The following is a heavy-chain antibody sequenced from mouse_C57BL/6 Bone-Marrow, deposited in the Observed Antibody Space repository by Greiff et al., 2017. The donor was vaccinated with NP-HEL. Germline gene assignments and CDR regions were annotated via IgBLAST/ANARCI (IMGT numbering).Heavy chain of an antibody. D-gene: IGHD2-2*01. Sequence: VQLQESGPELVKPGASVKISCKASGYTFTDYYINWVKQRPGQGLEWIGWIFPGSGSTYYNEKFKGKATLTVDKSSSTAYMLLSSLTSEDSAVYFCARRGWLRRRGAMDYWGQGTSVTVSS. J-gene: IGHJ4*01. CDR2: IFPGSGST. V-gene: IGHV1-75*01. CDR1: GYTFTDYY. CDR3: ARRGWLRRRGAMDY.